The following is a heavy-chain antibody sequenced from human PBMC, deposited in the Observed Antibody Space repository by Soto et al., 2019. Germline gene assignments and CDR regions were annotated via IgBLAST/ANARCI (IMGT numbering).Heavy chain of an antibody. CDR1: GDSISSYY. D-gene: IGHD3-22*01. V-gene: IGHV4-59*01. CDR2: LYYGRSA. J-gene: IGHJ4*02. Sequence: QVQLQESGPGLVKPSETLSLTCAVSGDSISSYYCMWIRQPPGKGLESIGYLYYGRSANYNPSFQSRVTLSVDTSTNQCALTLSSMTAADTAVYYCALRSMAVVPEYWGQGTLVTVSS. CDR3: ALRSMAVVPEY.